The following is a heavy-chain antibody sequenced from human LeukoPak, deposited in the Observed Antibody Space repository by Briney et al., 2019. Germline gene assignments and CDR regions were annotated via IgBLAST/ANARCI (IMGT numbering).Heavy chain of an antibody. CDR2: IYHSGST. CDR1: GGSISSSNW. D-gene: IGHD3-10*01. V-gene: IGHV4-4*02. CDR3: ARAKNYYGSGSYRNWFDP. J-gene: IGHJ5*02. Sequence: SGTLSLTCAVSGGSISSSNWWSWVRQPPGKGLEWIGEIYHSGSTNYNPSLKSRVTIPVDRSKNQFSLKLSSVTAADTAVYYCARAKNYYGSGSYRNWFDPWGQGTLVTVSS.